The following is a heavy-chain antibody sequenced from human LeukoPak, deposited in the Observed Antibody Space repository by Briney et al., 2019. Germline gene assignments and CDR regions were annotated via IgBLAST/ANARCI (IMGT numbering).Heavy chain of an antibody. D-gene: IGHD6-6*01. Sequence: SETLSLTCTVSGDSISSYYWSWIRQPPGKGLGWIGYIYTSGGTNYIPSLKGRVTISIDTSKNQFSLKLSSVTAADSAVYYCARLTRLSTSPDRYYLDYWARAPWSPSPQ. J-gene: IGHJ4*02. V-gene: IGHV4-4*09. CDR3: ARLTRLSTSPDRYYLDY. CDR2: IYTSGGT. CDR1: GDSISSYY.